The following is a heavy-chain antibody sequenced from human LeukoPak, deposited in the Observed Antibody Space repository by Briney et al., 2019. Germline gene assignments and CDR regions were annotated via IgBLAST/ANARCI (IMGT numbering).Heavy chain of an antibody. Sequence: GGSLRLSCAASGFTFSSYWMHWVRQAPGKGLVWVSRINSDGSSTSYADSVKGRFTISRDSAKNTLYLQMNSLRAEDTAVYYCARDTLYSSSWYYFDYWGQGTLVTVSS. J-gene: IGHJ4*02. D-gene: IGHD6-13*01. CDR3: ARDTLYSSSWYYFDY. V-gene: IGHV3-74*01. CDR2: INSDGSST. CDR1: GFTFSSYW.